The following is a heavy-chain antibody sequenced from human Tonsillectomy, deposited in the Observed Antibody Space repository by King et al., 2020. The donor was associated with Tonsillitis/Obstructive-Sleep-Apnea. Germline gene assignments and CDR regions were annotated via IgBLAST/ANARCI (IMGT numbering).Heavy chain of an antibody. J-gene: IGHJ4*02. CDR3: ARLSLDFWSAYYNNPIDY. Sequence: VQLQQWGAGLLKPSETLSLTCAVYGGSFSAYYWSWIRQPPGKGLEWSGEINHSGSSNYNPSLKSRVTISVDTSKNQFSLKLSSVTAADTAVYFCARLSLDFWSAYYNNPIDYWGQGTLVTVSS. V-gene: IGHV4-34*01. CDR1: GGSFSAYY. CDR2: INHSGSS. D-gene: IGHD3-3*01.